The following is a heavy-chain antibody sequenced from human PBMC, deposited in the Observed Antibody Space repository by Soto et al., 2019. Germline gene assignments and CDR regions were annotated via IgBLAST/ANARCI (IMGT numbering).Heavy chain of an antibody. J-gene: IGHJ6*02. CDR3: AKDRAAAGYYYYYGMDV. V-gene: IGHV3-30*18. D-gene: IGHD6-13*01. Sequence: GGSLRLSCAASGFTFSSYGMHWVRQAPGKGLEWVAVISYDGSNKYYADSVKGRFTISRDNSKNTLYLQMNSLRAEDTAVYYCAKDRAAAGYYYYYGMDVWGQGTTVTVSS. CDR1: GFTFSSYG. CDR2: ISYDGSNK.